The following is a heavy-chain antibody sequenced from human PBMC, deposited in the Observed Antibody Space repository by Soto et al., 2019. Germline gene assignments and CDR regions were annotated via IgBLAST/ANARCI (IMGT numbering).Heavy chain of an antibody. CDR1: GYTLTELS. V-gene: IGHV1-24*01. CDR2: FDPEDGET. Sequence: ASVKVSCKVSGYTLTELSMHWVRQAPGKGLEWMGGFDPEDGETIYAQKFQGRVTMTEDTSTDTAYMELSSLRSEDTAVYYCATGAAIFGVAPPGIYYYYYGMDVWGQGTTVTVSS. D-gene: IGHD3-3*01. CDR3: ATGAAIFGVAPPGIYYYYYGMDV. J-gene: IGHJ6*02.